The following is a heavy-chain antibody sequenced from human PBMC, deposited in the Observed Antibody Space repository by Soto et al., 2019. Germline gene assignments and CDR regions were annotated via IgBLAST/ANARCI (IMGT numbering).Heavy chain of an antibody. CDR1: GFTFSSYG. CDR2: IWYDGSNK. V-gene: IGHV3-33*01. CDR3: ARDQGYGYGYHFDY. D-gene: IGHD5-18*01. Sequence: PGGSLRLSCAASGFTFSSYGMHWVRQAPGKGLEWVAVIWYDGSNKYYADSVKGRFTISRDNSKNTLYLQMNSLRAEDTAVYYCARDQGYGYGYHFDYWGQGTLVTVSS. J-gene: IGHJ4*02.